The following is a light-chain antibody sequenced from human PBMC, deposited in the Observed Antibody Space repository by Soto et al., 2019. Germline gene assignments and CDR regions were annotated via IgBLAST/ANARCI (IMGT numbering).Light chain of an antibody. CDR3: QQFNSYSRT. J-gene: IGKJ1*01. Sequence: IQVTQSPSTLSGSLPPRVAISCRASQTISSWLAWYQQKPGKAPKLLIYKASTLKSGVPSRFSGSGSGTEFTLTISSLQPDDFATYYCQQFNSYSRTFGQGTKVDIK. CDR2: KAS. CDR1: QTISSW. V-gene: IGKV1-5*03.